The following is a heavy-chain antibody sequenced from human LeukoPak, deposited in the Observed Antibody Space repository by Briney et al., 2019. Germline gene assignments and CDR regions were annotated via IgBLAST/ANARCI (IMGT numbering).Heavy chain of an antibody. CDR3: ARVSSEYSYGHPYYFDY. J-gene: IGHJ4*02. D-gene: IGHD5-18*01. CDR2: ISSSSSYI. Sequence: GGSLRLSCAASGFTFSTYPVIWVRQAPGKGLEWVSSISSSSSYIYYADSVRGRFTISRDNAKNSLYLQMNSLRAEDTAVYYCARVSSEYSYGHPYYFDYWGQGTLVTVSS. CDR1: GFTFSTYP. V-gene: IGHV3-21*01.